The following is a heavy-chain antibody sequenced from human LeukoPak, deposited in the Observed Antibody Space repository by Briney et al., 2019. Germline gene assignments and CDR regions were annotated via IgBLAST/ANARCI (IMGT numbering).Heavy chain of an antibody. CDR3: VRRKNLPSIQYYYYGMDV. D-gene: IGHD2-21*01. CDR2: IDHSGST. V-gene: IGHV4-34*01. CDR1: NGSFSGHY. J-gene: IGHJ6*04. Sequence: SETRSLTCAIYNGSFSGHYWTWIRQPPGKGLEWIGEIDHSGSTNSNPSLESRFTISVDTSKNQFSLRLSSVTAADTAMYYCVRRKNLPSIQYYYYGMDVWGKGTTVTVSS.